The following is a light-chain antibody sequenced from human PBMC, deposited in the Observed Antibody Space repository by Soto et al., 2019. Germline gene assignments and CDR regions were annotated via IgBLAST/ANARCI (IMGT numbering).Light chain of an antibody. V-gene: IGKV3-15*01. Sequence: EIVMTQSPATLSVSPGERATLSCRASQSVGSNLAWYQQRPGQAPRLLIYGASTRATGVPARFSGSGSGTEFTLTISSLQSEDFGIYFCQQYNNWPPDRTFGQGTKAEIK. CDR3: QQYNNWPPDRT. CDR2: GAS. CDR1: QSVGSN. J-gene: IGKJ1*01.